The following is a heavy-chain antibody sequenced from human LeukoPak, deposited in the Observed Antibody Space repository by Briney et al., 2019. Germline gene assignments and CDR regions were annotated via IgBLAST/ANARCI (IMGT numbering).Heavy chain of an antibody. CDR1: GFTFSSYA. J-gene: IGHJ4*02. V-gene: IGHV3-23*01. D-gene: IGHD4-11*01. CDR2: ICSGGTFT. CDR3: AKDLDYTTYGYYFDY. Sequence: PGGSLRLSCTASGFTFSSYAMNWVRQGVGKGLEWDSLICSGGTFTNSADSVKGRFTISRDNSRNTMYLQMNSLGADDTAVYYCAKDLDYTTYGYYFDYCGQGTLVTVSS.